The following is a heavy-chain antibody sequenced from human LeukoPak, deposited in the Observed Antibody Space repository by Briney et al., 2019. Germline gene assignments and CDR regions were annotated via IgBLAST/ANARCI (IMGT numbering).Heavy chain of an antibody. Sequence: GGSLRLSCAASGFTFSAYNMNWVRQAPGKGLEWVSPISSSGTSIYYAESSKGRFTISRDNAKNSLYLQMNSLRAEDTAVYYCARHTGPYYSSGSYGLDVWGQGTTVIVSS. J-gene: IGHJ6*02. D-gene: IGHD3-10*01. V-gene: IGHV3-21*01. CDR3: ARHTGPYYSSGSYGLDV. CDR1: GFTFSAYN. CDR2: ISSSGTSI.